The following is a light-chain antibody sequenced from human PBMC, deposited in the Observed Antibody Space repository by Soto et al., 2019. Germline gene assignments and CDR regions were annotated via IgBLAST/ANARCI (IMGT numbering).Light chain of an antibody. V-gene: IGLV2-14*01. CDR3: SSYSSSSTLVL. Sequence: QSVLTQPASVSGSPGQSITIPCTGTSSDIGGYNYVSWYQQFPGTAPKLMIYDVSNRPSGVSNRFSASKSGNTASLTISGLLAEDEATYYCSSYSSSSTLVLFGGGTKLTVL. CDR1: SSDIGGYNY. CDR2: DVS. J-gene: IGLJ2*01.